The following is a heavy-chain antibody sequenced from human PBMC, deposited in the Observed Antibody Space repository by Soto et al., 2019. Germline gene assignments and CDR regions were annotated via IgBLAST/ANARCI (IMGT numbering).Heavy chain of an antibody. CDR1: GGSIGSSSYY. D-gene: IGHD1-1*01. J-gene: IGHJ6*02. Sequence: PSETLSLTCTVSGGSIGSSSYYWGWIRQPPGKGLEWIGSIYDRGSTYSNPSLKSRLTTSVDTSKNQFSLKLSSVTAADTAVYYCARSTGTTVWRYRTGMDVWGQGTTVTVSS. CDR2: IYDRGST. V-gene: IGHV4-39*07. CDR3: ARSTGTTVWRYRTGMDV.